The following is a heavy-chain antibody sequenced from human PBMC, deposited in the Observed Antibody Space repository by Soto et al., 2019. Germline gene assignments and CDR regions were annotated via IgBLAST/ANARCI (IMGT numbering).Heavy chain of an antibody. D-gene: IGHD6-19*01. CDR2: IYHSGST. J-gene: IGHJ4*02. CDR3: ARVSSSGRIAHFDY. V-gene: IGHV4-4*02. CDR1: GGSISSSNW. Sequence: SETLSLTCAVSGGSISSSNWWSCVRQPPGKGLEWIGEIYHSGSTNYNPSLKSRVTISVDTSKNQFSLKLSSVTAADTAVYYCARVSSSGRIAHFDYWGQGTLVTVSS.